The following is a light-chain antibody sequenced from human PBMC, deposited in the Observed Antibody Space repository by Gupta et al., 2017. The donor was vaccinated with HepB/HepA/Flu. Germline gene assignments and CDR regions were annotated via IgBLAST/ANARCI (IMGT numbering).Light chain of an antibody. J-gene: IGKJ3*01. V-gene: IGKV3-11*01. CDR3: QQRRA. CDR1: QSVSSY. CDR2: DAS. Sequence: EIVLTQSPATLTLSPGERATLSCRASQSVSSYLAWYQQKPGQAPRLLIYDASNRATGIPARFSGSGSGTDFTLTISSLEPEDCAVYYCQQRRAFGPGTKVDIK.